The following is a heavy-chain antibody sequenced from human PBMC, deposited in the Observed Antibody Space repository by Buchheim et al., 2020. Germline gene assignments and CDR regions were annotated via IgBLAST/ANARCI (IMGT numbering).Heavy chain of an antibody. CDR3: TTDRNDYGDYGDY. Sequence: EVQLVESGGGLVKPGGSLRLSCAASGFTFSNAWMSWVRQAPGKGLEWVGRIKIKTNGGTTDYAAPVKGRFTISRDDAKNTLYLQMNSLKTEDTAVYYCTTDRNDYGDYGDYWGQGTL. CDR1: GFTFSNAW. D-gene: IGHD4-17*01. CDR2: IKIKTNGGTT. V-gene: IGHV3-15*01. J-gene: IGHJ4*02.